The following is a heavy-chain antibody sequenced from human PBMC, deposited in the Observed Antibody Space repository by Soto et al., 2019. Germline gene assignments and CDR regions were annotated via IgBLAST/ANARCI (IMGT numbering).Heavy chain of an antibody. CDR3: ARGGYGFFDY. J-gene: IGHJ4*02. Sequence: SETLSLTCTVSGGSISSYYWSWIRQPPGKGLEWIGYIYYSGSTNYNPSLKSRVTISVDTSKNQFSLKLSSVTAADTAVYYCARGGYGFFDYWGQRTLVTVSS. V-gene: IGHV4-59*08. D-gene: IGHD5-12*01. CDR2: IYYSGST. CDR1: GGSISSYY.